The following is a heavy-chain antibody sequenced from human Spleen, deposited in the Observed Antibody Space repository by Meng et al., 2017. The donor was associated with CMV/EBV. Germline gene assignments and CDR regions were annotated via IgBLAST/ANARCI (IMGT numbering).Heavy chain of an antibody. CDR3: AKAYYYGSGSSSPFDY. V-gene: IGHV3-23*01. CDR2: ISGSGGST. Sequence: GFTFGSDAMSWVRQAPGKGLEWVSAISGSGGSTYYADSVKGRFTISRDNSKNTLYLQMNSLRAEDTAVYYCAKAYYYGSGSSSPFDYWGQGTLVTVSS. CDR1: GFTFGSDA. J-gene: IGHJ4*02. D-gene: IGHD3-10*01.